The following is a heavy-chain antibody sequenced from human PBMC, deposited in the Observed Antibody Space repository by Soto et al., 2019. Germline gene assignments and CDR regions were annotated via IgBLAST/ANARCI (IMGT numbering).Heavy chain of an antibody. J-gene: IGHJ4*02. CDR1: GFTFSSYW. V-gene: IGHV3-7*01. D-gene: IGHD1-1*01. CDR2: IDEDGSEY. CDR3: ARTGDGHHDFLDY. Sequence: EVHLEESGGGLVHPGGSLRLSCAASGFTFSSYWMNWVRQAPGKGLEWVANIDEDGSEYNDAESVRGRFTISRDNAKNTMYLQMNSLRAADTAVYYCARTGDGHHDFLDYWGQGILVSVSS.